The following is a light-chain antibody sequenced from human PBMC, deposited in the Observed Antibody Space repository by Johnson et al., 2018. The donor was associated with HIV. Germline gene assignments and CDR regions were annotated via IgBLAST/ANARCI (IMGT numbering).Light chain of an antibody. Sequence: QAVLTQPPSVSAAPGHQVTISCSGSSSNIANNYVSWYQQFPGTAPKLLIYENNKRPSGIPDRFSGSKSGTSATLGITGLWPEDEADYYCLAWDTGPRAWEVFGTGTKVTVL. CDR2: ENN. CDR3: LAWDTGPRAWEV. V-gene: IGLV1-41*01. CDR1: SSNIANNY. J-gene: IGLJ1*01.